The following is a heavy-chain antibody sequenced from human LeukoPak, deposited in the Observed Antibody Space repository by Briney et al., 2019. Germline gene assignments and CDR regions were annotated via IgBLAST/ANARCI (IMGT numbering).Heavy chain of an antibody. Sequence: SETLSLTCTVSGGSISSGGYYWSWIRQHPGKGLEWIGYIYYSGSTYCNPSLKSRVTISVDTSKNQFSLKLSSVTAADTAVYYCARLLADNWNYVDYWGQGTLVTVSS. CDR2: IYYSGST. CDR1: GGSISSGGYY. CDR3: ARLLADNWNYVDY. D-gene: IGHD1-20*01. V-gene: IGHV4-31*03. J-gene: IGHJ4*02.